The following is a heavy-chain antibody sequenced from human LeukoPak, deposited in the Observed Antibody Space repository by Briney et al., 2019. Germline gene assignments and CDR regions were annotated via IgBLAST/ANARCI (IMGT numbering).Heavy chain of an antibody. CDR2: INHSGST. Sequence: PSETLSLTCAVYGGSFSGYYWSWIRQPPGKGLEWIGEINHSGSTNYNPSLKSRVTISVDTSKNQFSLKLSSVTAADTAVYYRATKTQIAAADHNWFDPWGQGTLVTVSS. D-gene: IGHD6-13*01. J-gene: IGHJ5*02. CDR1: GGSFSGYY. CDR3: ATKTQIAAADHNWFDP. V-gene: IGHV4-34*01.